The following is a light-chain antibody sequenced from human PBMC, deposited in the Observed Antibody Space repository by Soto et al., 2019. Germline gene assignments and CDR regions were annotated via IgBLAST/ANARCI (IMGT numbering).Light chain of an antibody. CDR1: QSVSSN. Sequence: MSLSTATLSVSPGDRATLSCRASQSVSSNLAWYQQKPGQAPRLLIYGASTRATGIPARLSGSGSGTDFTLTISRLEPEDFAVYYCQQYGSSGTFGQGTKVDIK. V-gene: IGKV3-15*01. CDR3: QQYGSSGT. CDR2: GAS. J-gene: IGKJ1*01.